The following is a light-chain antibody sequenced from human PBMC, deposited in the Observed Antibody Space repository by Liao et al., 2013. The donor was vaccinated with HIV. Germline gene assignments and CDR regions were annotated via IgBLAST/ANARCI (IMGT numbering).Light chain of an antibody. J-gene: IGLJ2*01. CDR3: QAWDSSVV. CDR1: ALPKQY. Sequence: SYELTQPPSVSVSPGQTARITCSGDALPKQYAYWYQQKPGQAPVLVISYDSDRPSGIPERFSGSNSGNTATLTISRVEAGDEADYYCQAWDSSVVFGGGTKLTVL. CDR2: YDS. V-gene: IGLV3-21*01.